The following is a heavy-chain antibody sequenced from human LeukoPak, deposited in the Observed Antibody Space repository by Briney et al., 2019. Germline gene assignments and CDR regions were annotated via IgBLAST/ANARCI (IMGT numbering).Heavy chain of an antibody. Sequence: ASVKVSCKASGYTFTSYGISWVRRAPGQGLEWMGWISAYNGNTNYAQKLQGRVIMTTDTSTSTVYMELRSLRSDDTAMYYCARDGHRRYYYGSSGREDVFDIWGQGTMVTVSS. J-gene: IGHJ3*02. V-gene: IGHV1-18*01. CDR1: GYTFTSYG. CDR3: ARDGHRRYYYGSSGREDVFDI. D-gene: IGHD3-22*01. CDR2: ISAYNGNT.